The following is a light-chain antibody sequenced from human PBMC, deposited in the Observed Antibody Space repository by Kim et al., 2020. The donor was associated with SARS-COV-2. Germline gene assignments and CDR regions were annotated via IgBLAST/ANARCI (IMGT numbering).Light chain of an antibody. Sequence: AALVGRSTITCRAGQSISSYLNWYQQKPGKTPKLLIYAASSMQSGVPSRFSGSASGTDFTFTINSLQPEDFATYYCQQSYSTPRTFGQGTKVDIK. CDR3: QQSYSTPRT. J-gene: IGKJ1*01. CDR2: AAS. V-gene: IGKV1-39*01. CDR1: QSISSY.